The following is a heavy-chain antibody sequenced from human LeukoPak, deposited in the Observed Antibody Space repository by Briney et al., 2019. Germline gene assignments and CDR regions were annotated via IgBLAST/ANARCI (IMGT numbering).Heavy chain of an antibody. CDR2: INPSGGST. V-gene: IGHV1-46*01. Sequence: ASVKVSCKASGYTFTSYYMHCVRQGPGQGLEWMGIINPSGGSTSYAQKFQGRVTMTRDTSTNADYMELSSLRAEDTAVFYCVRGASSIAALNPFWYFDLWGRGTLVTVSS. CDR1: GYTFTSYY. CDR3: VRGASSIAALNPFWYFDL. D-gene: IGHD6-6*01. J-gene: IGHJ2*01.